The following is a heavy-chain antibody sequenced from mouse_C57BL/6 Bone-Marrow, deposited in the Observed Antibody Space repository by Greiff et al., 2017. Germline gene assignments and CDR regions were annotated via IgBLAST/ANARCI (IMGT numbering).Heavy chain of an antibody. Sequence: EVKLVESGGGLVKPGGSLKLSCAASGFTFSSYAMSWVRQTPEKRLEWVATISDGGSYTYYPDNVKGRFTISRDNAKNNLYLQMSHLKSEDTAMYYCAREGGRFGYWGQGTTLTVSS. CDR2: ISDGGSYT. CDR3: AREGGRFGY. V-gene: IGHV5-4*01. J-gene: IGHJ2*01. D-gene: IGHD1-1*01. CDR1: GFTFSSYA.